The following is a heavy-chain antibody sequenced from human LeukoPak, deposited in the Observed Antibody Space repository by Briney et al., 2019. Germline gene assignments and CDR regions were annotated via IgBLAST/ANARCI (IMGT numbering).Heavy chain of an antibody. V-gene: IGHV3-23*01. CDR3: AKNSGSYPWYFDY. J-gene: IGHJ4*02. CDR1: GFTFSSYS. Sequence: PGGSLRLSCAASGFTFSSYSMSWVRQAPGKGLEWVSAISGSGGSTYYADSVKGRFTISRDNSKNTLYLQMNSLRAEDTAVYYCAKNSGSYPWYFDYWGQGTLVTVSS. CDR2: ISGSGGST. D-gene: IGHD1-26*01.